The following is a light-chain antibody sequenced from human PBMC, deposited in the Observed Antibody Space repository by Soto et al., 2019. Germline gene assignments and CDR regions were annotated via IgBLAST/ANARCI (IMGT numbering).Light chain of an antibody. CDR3: CSYAGSRTHVL. Sequence: QCALTQPASVCGSPGQSITISCIRTSSDVGSYNLVSWYQQHPGKAPKVLIYEVSERPSGVSNRFSGSKSGNTASLTISGLQAEDEAEYYCCSYAGSRTHVLFGGGTKLTV. CDR1: SSDVGSYNL. V-gene: IGLV2-23*02. CDR2: EVS. J-gene: IGLJ2*01.